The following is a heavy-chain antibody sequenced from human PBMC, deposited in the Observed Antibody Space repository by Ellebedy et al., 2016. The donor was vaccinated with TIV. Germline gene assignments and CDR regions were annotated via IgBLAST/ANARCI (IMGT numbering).Heavy chain of an antibody. D-gene: IGHD3-3*01. J-gene: IGHJ1*01. CDR3: ASTSRGRITIFGVDSAEYFQH. Sequence: GSLRLSXTVSGGSISSYYWSWIRQPPGKGLEWIGYIYYSGSTNYNPSLKSRVTISVDTSKNQFSLKLSSVTAADTAVYYCASTSRGRITIFGVDSAEYFQHWGQGTLVTVSS. CDR2: IYYSGST. CDR1: GGSISSYY. V-gene: IGHV4-59*13.